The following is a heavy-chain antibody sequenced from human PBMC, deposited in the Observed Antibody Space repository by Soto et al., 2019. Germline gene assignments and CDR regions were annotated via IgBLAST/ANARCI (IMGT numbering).Heavy chain of an antibody. V-gene: IGHV3-73*02. Sequence: EVQLVESGGGLVQPGGSLKISCVASGFSFSAAAMHWVRQASGKGLEWVGRIRSKENNFATTYAASVNGRFTISRDDSKNTAYLQMNSLKTEDTAVYFCAGPGYSNSWYEDYFDYWGQGTLVTVSS. CDR3: AGPGYSNSWYEDYFDY. J-gene: IGHJ4*02. CDR2: IRSKENNFAT. D-gene: IGHD6-13*01. CDR1: GFSFSAAA.